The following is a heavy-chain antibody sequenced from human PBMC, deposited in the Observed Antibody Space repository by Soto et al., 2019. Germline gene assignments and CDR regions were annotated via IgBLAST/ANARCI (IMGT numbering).Heavy chain of an antibody. V-gene: IGHV3-7*05. Sequence: EVQLVESGGGLVQPGGYLRLSCAASGFTFSTYWMNWVRQAPGKGLEWVANINQDGSAINYVDSVRGRFTISRDNAKNSLYLQMNSLRADDTAVYYCARDRAMDDYWGQGTLVTVSS. CDR2: INQDGSAI. J-gene: IGHJ4*02. CDR3: ARDRAMDDY. CDR1: GFTFSTYW. D-gene: IGHD5-18*01.